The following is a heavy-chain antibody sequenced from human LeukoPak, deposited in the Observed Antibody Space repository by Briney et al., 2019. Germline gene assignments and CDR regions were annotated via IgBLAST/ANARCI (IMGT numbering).Heavy chain of an antibody. Sequence: GGSLRLSCAASGFTFGSYAMSWVRQAPGRGLEWVSAISASVTNTYYADSVKGRFTISRDNSKNTLYLQMNSLTAEDTAVYYCAKRLAVLGPSCDLWGQGALVTVSS. J-gene: IGHJ4*02. V-gene: IGHV3-23*01. D-gene: IGHD6-19*01. CDR3: AKRLAVLGPSCDL. CDR1: GFTFGSYA. CDR2: ISASVTNT.